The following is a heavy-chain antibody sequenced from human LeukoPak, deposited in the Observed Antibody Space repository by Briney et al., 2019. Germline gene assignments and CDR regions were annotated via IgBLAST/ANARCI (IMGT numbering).Heavy chain of an antibody. CDR2: IRYDGSNK. CDR1: GFTFSSYG. V-gene: IGHV3-30*02. CDR3: AKDVYYYGSGSYFGWFDP. J-gene: IGHJ5*02. Sequence: GGSLRLSCAASGFTFSSYGKHWVRQAPGKGLEWVAFIRYDGSNKYYADSVKGRFTISRDNSKNTLYLQMNSLRAEDTAVYYCAKDVYYYGSGSYFGWFDPWGQGTLVTVSS. D-gene: IGHD3-10*01.